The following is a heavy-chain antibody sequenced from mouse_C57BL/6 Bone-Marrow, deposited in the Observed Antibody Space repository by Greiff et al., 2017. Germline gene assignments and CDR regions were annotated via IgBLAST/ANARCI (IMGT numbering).Heavy chain of an antibody. CDR1: GFNIKDYY. Sequence: DVQLQESGAELVKPGASVKLSCTASGFNIKDYYIHWVKQRTEQGLEWIGRIDPEDGETKYAPKFQDKATITADTSSNTAYLQLSSLTSEDTAVYYCTSSLIYYGTNYWGQGTTLTVSS. CDR2: IDPEDGET. CDR3: TSSLIYYGTNY. D-gene: IGHD1-1*01. V-gene: IGHV14-2*01. J-gene: IGHJ2*01.